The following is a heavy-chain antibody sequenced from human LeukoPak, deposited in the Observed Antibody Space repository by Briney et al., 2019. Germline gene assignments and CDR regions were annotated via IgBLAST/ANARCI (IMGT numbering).Heavy chain of an antibody. V-gene: IGHV3-11*04. CDR2: ISSSGSTL. CDR3: AKARGYCSSSSCAPSAFDS. J-gene: IGHJ3*02. Sequence: GGSLRLSCAASGFTFSDYYMSWIRQAPGKGLEWVSYISSSGSTLYYADSVKGRFTISRDNAKNSLYLQMNSLRAEDTAVYYCAKARGYCSSSSCAPSAFDSWGQGTMVTVSS. CDR1: GFTFSDYY. D-gene: IGHD2-2*01.